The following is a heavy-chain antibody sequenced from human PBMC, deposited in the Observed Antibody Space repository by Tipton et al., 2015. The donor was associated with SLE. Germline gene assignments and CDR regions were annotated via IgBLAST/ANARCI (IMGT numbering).Heavy chain of an antibody. CDR1: GFTLNSYW. CDR3: ARGVAVDY. J-gene: IGHJ4*02. CDR2: IKQDGSEI. D-gene: IGHD2-15*01. Sequence: SLRLSCAVSGFTLNSYWMSWVRQAPGKGLEWVANIKQDGSEIYYVGSVKGRFTISRDTAKNSLFLQMNSLRAEDTGVYYCARGVAVDYWGPGTLVTVSS. V-gene: IGHV3-7*01.